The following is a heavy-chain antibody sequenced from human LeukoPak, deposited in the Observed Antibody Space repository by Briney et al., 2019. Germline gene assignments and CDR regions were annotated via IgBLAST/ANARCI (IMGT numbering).Heavy chain of an antibody. J-gene: IGHJ4*02. CDR1: GFSFNNYA. CDR2: IIGSSGST. D-gene: IGHD5-12*01. CDR3: AKGAYDYIEIAYFDY. Sequence: GGSLRLSCVASGFSFNNYAMNWVRQAPGKGLEWVSLIIGSSGSTFYADSVKGRFTISRDKSKNTLYLQMNSLRAEDTAVYYCAKGAYDYIEIAYFDYWGQGSLVTVCS. V-gene: IGHV3-23*01.